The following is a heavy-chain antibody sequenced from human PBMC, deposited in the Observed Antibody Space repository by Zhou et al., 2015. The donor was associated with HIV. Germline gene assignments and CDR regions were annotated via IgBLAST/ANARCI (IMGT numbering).Heavy chain of an antibody. CDR2: IIPMFEIE. J-gene: IGHJ4*02. D-gene: IGHD3-3*02. Sequence: QVQLVQSGTEVKKPGSSVKVSCKASGGTFSGSEISWVRQAPGQGLEWMGKIIPMFEIEDYAQKFRGRLTITADKSTSAAYMELRSLTSEDTAVYYCARRSDISDYFDYWGQGTLVTVSS. CDR1: GGTFSGSE. CDR3: ARRSDISDYFDY. V-gene: IGHV1-69*09.